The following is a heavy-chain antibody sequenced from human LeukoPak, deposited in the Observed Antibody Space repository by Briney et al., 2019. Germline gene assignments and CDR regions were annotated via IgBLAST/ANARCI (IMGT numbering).Heavy chain of an antibody. V-gene: IGHV3-53*01. CDR1: GFTVSSNS. J-gene: IGHJ3*01. CDR2: IYSGGSM. Sequence: GGSLRPSCAASGFTVSSNSMSWARQAPGKGLEWVSLIYSGGSMSYADSVRGRFTISRDTSKNTLYLQMNSLRAEDTAVYYCARDRCSTTSCWLNAFDVWGQGTMVTVSS. CDR3: ARDRCSTTSCWLNAFDV. D-gene: IGHD2-2*01.